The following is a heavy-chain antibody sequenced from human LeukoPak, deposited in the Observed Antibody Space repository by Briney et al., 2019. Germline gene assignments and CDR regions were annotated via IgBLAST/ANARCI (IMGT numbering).Heavy chain of an antibody. CDR1: GFTFSSYW. CDR3: ARGGWTFDN. D-gene: IGHD3/OR15-3a*01. V-gene: IGHV3-7*01. CDR2: IKKDGSEK. J-gene: IGHJ4*02. Sequence: QPGGSLRLSCAASGFTFSSYWMSWVRQAPGKGLEWVANIKKDGSEKYYVDSVRGRFTISRDNAKTSLYLQMNSLRAEDTAVYYCARGGWTFDNWGQGTLVTVSS.